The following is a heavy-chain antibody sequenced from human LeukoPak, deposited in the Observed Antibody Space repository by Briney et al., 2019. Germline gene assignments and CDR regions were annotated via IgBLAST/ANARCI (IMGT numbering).Heavy chain of an antibody. CDR2: INSDGSRT. D-gene: IGHD1-26*01. Sequence: GGSLRPSCAAPGFTFSTYWMHWVRHAPGEGMGWVSRINSDGSRTSYADSVKGRLSTARDNAKNTPYLQMNSLRPADTAVTYCARDEATEMRYSGQGTLVTVSS. V-gene: IGHV3-74*01. CDR1: GFTFSTYW. CDR3: ARDEATEMRY. J-gene: IGHJ4*02.